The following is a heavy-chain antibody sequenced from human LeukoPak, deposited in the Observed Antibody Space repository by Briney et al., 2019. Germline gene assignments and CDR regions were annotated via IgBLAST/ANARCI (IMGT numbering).Heavy chain of an antibody. D-gene: IGHD3-3*01. CDR1: GFTFSSYW. CDR2: IKQDGSEK. V-gene: IGHV3-7*01. CDR3: ARVTYYDFWSGYYHY. J-gene: IGHJ4*02. Sequence: GGSLRLSCAAPGFTFSSYWMSWVRQAPGKGLEWVANIKQDGSEKYYVDSVKGRFTISRDNAKNSLYLQMNSLRAEDTAVYYCARVTYYDFWSGYYHYWGQGTLVTVSS.